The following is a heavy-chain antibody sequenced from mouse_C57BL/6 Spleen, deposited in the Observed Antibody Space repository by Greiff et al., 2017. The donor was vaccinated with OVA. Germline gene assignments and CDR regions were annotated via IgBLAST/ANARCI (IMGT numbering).Heavy chain of an antibody. J-gene: IGHJ2*01. CDR2: FHPYNDDT. CDR3: ARGPDYYGSSYFDY. V-gene: IGHV1-47*01. D-gene: IGHD1-1*01. Sequence: QVHVKQSGAELVKPGASVKMSCKASGYTFTTYPIEWMKQNHGKSLEWIGNFHPYNDDTKYNEKFKGKATLTVEKSSSTVYLELSRLTSDDSAVYYCARGPDYYGSSYFDYWGQGTTLTVSS. CDR1: GYTFTTYP.